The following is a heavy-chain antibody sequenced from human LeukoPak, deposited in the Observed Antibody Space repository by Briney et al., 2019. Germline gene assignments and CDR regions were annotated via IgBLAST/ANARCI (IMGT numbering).Heavy chain of an antibody. Sequence: SETLSLTCTVSGGSISSYYWSWIRQPAGKGLEWIGRIYTSGSTNYNPSLKSRVTMSVDTSKNQFSLKLSSVTAADTAVYYCARDQYYYDSSPLFDYWGQGTLVTVSS. CDR2: IYTSGST. CDR3: ARDQYYYDSSPLFDY. D-gene: IGHD3-22*01. J-gene: IGHJ4*02. V-gene: IGHV4-4*07. CDR1: GGSISSYY.